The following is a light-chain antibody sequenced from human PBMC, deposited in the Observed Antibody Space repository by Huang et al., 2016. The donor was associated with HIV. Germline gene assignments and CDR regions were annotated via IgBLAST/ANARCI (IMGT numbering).Light chain of an antibody. V-gene: IGKV3-15*01. J-gene: IGKJ1*01. Sequence: ENLMTQSPSTLSVSPGESATLSCRASQSVFKNLAWYQQKPGQSPKLLIYCSSTRAAVLPAMFSGSGSGTDFTLTISSLQSEDFAVYYCQQYNTSPRTFGQGTKVEV. CDR2: CSS. CDR1: QSVFKN. CDR3: QQYNTSPRT.